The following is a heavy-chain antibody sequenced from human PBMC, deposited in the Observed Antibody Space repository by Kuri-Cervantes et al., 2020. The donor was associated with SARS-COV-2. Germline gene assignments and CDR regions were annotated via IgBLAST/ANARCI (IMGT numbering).Heavy chain of an antibody. Sequence: GGSLRPPCVTPGFPFGSYNMNWVRKAPGKGLEWVSSISSSSTYVYYADSVRGRFTISRDNAKNSLYLQMNSLRAEDTAVYYCARDLAAGPLRGYYYYGMDVWGQGTTVTVSS. CDR1: GFPFGSYN. CDR2: ISSSSTYV. J-gene: IGHJ6*02. CDR3: ARDLAAGPLRGYYYYGMDV. V-gene: IGHV3-21*01. D-gene: IGHD6-6*01.